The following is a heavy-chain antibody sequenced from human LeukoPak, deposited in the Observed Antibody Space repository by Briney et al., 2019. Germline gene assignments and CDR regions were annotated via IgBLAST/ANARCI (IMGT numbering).Heavy chain of an antibody. CDR2: ISGSGDST. V-gene: IGHV3-23*01. D-gene: IGHD3-22*01. CDR3: AKDPPTYYYDSSGYYPDAFDI. CDR1: GFSFDDYG. Sequence: GGSLRLSCIVSGFSFDDYGMHWVRQVPGKGLEWVSAISGSGDSTYYADSVKGRFTISRDNSKNTLFLQMNSLRAADTAVYYCAKDPPTYYYDSSGYYPDAFDIWGQGTMVTVSS. J-gene: IGHJ3*02.